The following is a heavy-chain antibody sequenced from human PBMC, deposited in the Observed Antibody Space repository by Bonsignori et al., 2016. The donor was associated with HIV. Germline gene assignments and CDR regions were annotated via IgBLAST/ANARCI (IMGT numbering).Heavy chain of an antibody. Sequence: QLQLQESGPGLVKPSETLSLTCTVSGGSISSSYYYWAWIRQPPGKGLEWIGSISYSGSTYYNPSLKSRVTISVDTSKSQFSLKLSSVTAADTAVYYCARCPPRDGYRFFDYWGQGTLVTVSS. CDR3: ARCPPRDGYRFFDY. CDR1: GGSISSSYYY. V-gene: IGHV4-39*07. J-gene: IGHJ4*02. CDR2: ISYSGST. D-gene: IGHD5-24*01.